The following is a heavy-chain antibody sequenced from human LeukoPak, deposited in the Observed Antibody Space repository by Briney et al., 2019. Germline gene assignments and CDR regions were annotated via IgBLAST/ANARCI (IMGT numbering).Heavy chain of an antibody. V-gene: IGHV3-21*01. D-gene: IGHD3-3*01. CDR2: ISSNSSYR. Sequence: GGSLSLSCAASGFTLSSYSMNCVPQAPGKGLEGVLSISSNSSYRYYADSVKGRFTNSRDNAKNTLYLQMNSLRAEYKAVYYCASLYYDCWSGYSDYWGQGTLVTVSS. J-gene: IGHJ4*02. CDR3: ASLYYDCWSGYSDY. CDR1: GFTLSSYS.